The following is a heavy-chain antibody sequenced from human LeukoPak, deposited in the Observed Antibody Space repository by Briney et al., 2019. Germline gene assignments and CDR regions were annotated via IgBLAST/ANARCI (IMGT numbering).Heavy chain of an antibody. J-gene: IGHJ3*02. V-gene: IGHV4-59*01. Sequence: SETLSLTCTVSGGSISSYYWSWIRQPPGKGLEWIAYIYYSGTTKYNASPKSRVTMSVDTSKNQFSPKLSSVTAADTAVYYCARMVRGVIDAFEIWGQGTMVTVSS. CDR1: GGSISSYY. CDR2: IYYSGTT. CDR3: ARMVRGVIDAFEI. D-gene: IGHD3-10*01.